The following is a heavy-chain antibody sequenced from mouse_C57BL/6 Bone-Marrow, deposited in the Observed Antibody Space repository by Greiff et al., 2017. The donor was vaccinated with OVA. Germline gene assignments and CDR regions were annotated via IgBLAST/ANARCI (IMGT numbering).Heavy chain of an antibody. Sequence: VKLQQSGAELVKPGASVKISCKASGYAFSSYWMNWVKQRPGKGLEWIGQIYPGDGDTNYNGKFKGKATLTADKSSSTAYMQLSSLTSEDSAVYFCARCVLSVKSYYYAMDYWGQGTSVTVSS. J-gene: IGHJ4*01. CDR3: ARCVLSVKSYYYAMDY. V-gene: IGHV1-80*01. CDR2: IYPGDGDT. CDR1: GYAFSSYW.